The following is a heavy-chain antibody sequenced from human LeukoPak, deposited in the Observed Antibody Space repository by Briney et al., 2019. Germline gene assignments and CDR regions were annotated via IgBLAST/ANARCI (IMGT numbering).Heavy chain of an antibody. CDR2: ISGNAGNA. Sequence: GGSLRLSCAASGFTLSSYAMSWVRQAPGKGLEWVSLISGNAGNAYYADSVKGRFTISRGITKNTLYLQMNSLRAEDTAVYYCARDAYGGYDGRIDYWGQGTLVTVSS. V-gene: IGHV3-23*01. D-gene: IGHD5-12*01. J-gene: IGHJ4*02. CDR3: ARDAYGGYDGRIDY. CDR1: GFTLSSYA.